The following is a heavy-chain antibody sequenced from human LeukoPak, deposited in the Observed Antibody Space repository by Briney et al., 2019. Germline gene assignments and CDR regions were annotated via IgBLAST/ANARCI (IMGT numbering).Heavy chain of an antibody. J-gene: IGHJ4*02. CDR2: IYYSGST. CDR1: GGSISSSGYY. V-gene: IGHV4-39*07. CDR3: ARDRGNWDIDY. Sequence: PSETLSLTCTVSGGSISSSGYYWGWVRQPPGKGLEWRGSIYYSGSTYYNPSLRSRVTISKDTSNNQFSLKLTSVTAADTAVYYCARDRGNWDIDYWGQGTLVTVS. D-gene: IGHD7-27*01.